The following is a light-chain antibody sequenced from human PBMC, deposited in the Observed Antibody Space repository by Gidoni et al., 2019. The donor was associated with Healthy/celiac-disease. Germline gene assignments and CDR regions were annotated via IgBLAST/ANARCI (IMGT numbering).Light chain of an antibody. CDR3: QQYGSSP. CDR1: QSVSSSY. V-gene: IGKV3-20*01. Sequence: DIVLPQSQGTLCLSPGERATLSCRASQSVSSSYLAWYQQKPGQAPRLLIYGASRRATGIPDRFRGSGSGTDFTLTVSRLEPEDFAVYYCQQYGSSPFGQGTKVEIK. CDR2: GAS. J-gene: IGKJ1*01.